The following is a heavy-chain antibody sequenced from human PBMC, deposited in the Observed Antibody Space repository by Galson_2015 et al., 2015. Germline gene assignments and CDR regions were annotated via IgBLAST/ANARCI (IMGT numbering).Heavy chain of an antibody. CDR2: IDLDDDK. CDR1: GFSLSTSGMC. J-gene: IGHJ4*02. Sequence: PALVKPTQTLTLTCTFSGFSLSTSGMCVSWIRQPPGKALEWLALIDLDDDKYYSTSLKTRLTISKDTSKNQVVLTMINMDPVDTATYYCARTDYYGSGSYYNGGFDYWGQGTLVTVSS. CDR3: ARTDYYGSGSYYNGGFDY. V-gene: IGHV2-70*01. D-gene: IGHD3-10*01.